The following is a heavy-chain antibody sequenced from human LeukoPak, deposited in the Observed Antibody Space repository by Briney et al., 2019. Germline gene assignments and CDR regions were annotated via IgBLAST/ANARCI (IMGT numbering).Heavy chain of an antibody. J-gene: IGHJ4*02. CDR3: ARVGACSSTSCYYWGED. V-gene: IGHV1-2*06. Sequence: ASVKVSCKASGYTFTGYYMHWVRQAPGQGLEWMGRIKPNSGGTNYAQKFQGRVTMTRDTSISTAYMELSRLRSDDTAVYYCARVGACSSTSCYYWGEDWGQGTLVTVSS. D-gene: IGHD2-2*01. CDR2: IKPNSGGT. CDR1: GYTFTGYY.